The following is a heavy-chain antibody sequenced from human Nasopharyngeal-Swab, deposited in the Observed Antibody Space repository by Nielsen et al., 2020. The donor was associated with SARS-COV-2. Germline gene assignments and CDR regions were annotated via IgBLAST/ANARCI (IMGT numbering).Heavy chain of an antibody. CDR2: ISGSSSYI. Sequence: GESLKISCAASGFTSSSYSMNWVRQAPGKGLEWVSSISGSSSYIYYADSVKGRFTISRDNAKNSLYLQMNSLRAEDTAVYYCARGEVITYFDYWGQGTLVTVSS. J-gene: IGHJ4*02. CDR1: GFTSSSYS. CDR3: ARGEVITYFDY. V-gene: IGHV3-21*01. D-gene: IGHD3-22*01.